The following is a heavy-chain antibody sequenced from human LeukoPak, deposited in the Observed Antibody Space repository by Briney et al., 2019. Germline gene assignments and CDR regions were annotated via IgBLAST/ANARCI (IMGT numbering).Heavy chain of an antibody. V-gene: IGHV4-59*11. CDR3: ARYIRSGDYYMDV. CDR1: GGSISGHY. J-gene: IGHJ6*03. Sequence: PSETLSLTCTVSGGSISGHYRSWIRQPPGKGFEWIAYIYYTGTTKYNPYHKSRATISVDTSGNQCSLKLTSVTAADTALYYCARYIRSGDYYMDVWGKGTTVTVSS. D-gene: IGHD3-3*01. CDR2: IYYTGTT.